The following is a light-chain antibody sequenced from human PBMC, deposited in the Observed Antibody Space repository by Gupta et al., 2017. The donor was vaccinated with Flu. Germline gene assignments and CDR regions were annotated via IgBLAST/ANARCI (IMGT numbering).Light chain of an antibody. CDR1: SSDVGGYKF. CDR2: DVN. V-gene: IGLV2-11*01. Sequence: QSALTQPRSVSGSPGQSVTISCTGTSSDVGGYKFVSWYQQHQGKAPKFIIYDVNKRPSGVPDRFSGSKSGNTASLTISGLQAEDEADYYCCSYAGSYTLVFGGGTKLTVL. J-gene: IGLJ2*01. CDR3: CSYAGSYTLV.